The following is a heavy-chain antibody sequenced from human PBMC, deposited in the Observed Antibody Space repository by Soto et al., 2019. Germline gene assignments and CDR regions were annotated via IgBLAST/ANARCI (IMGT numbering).Heavy chain of an antibody. CDR1: GFTFSSYA. CDR3: AKDTEEWVSVKGAFDI. V-gene: IGHV3-23*01. CDR2: ISGSGGTT. J-gene: IGHJ3*02. Sequence: EVQLLESGGGLVQPGGSLRLSCAASGFTFSSYAMSWVRQAPGKGLEWVSAISGSGGTTYYADSVKGRFTISRDNSKNTLYLQMNSLRAEDTAVSYCAKDTEEWVSVKGAFDIWGQGTMVTVSS. D-gene: IGHD3-3*01.